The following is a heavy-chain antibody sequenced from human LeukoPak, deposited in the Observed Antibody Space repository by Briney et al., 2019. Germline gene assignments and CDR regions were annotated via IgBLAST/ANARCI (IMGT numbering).Heavy chain of an antibody. CDR1: GFTFSSYS. J-gene: IGHJ1*01. D-gene: IGHD6-19*01. V-gene: IGHV3-21*01. CDR3: ARDRPPGYSSGWPEYFQH. CDR2: ISASSNYI. Sequence: GGSLRLSCAASGFTFSSYSMNWVRQAPGKGLEWVSSISASSNYIYYADSVKGRFTISRDNAMNSLYLQMNSLRVEDTAVYYCARDRPPGYSSGWPEYFQHWGQGTLVTVSS.